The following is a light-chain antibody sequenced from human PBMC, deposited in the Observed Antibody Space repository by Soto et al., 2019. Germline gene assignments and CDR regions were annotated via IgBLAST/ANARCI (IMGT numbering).Light chain of an antibody. V-gene: IGLV2-23*02. CDR2: EVN. Sequence: QSALTQPASVSGSPGQSITIPCTGTSSDIGSYDLVSWYQQHPGNAPRLIIYEVNKRPSGVSNRFSGSKSGNTASLTVSGLQAEDGAEYYCCSYATTTLFGGGTKVTVL. CDR3: CSYATTTL. CDR1: SSDIGSYDL. J-gene: IGLJ2*01.